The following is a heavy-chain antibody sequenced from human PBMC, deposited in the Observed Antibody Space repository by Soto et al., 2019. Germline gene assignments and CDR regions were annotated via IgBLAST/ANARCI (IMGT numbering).Heavy chain of an antibody. D-gene: IGHD4-17*01. CDR1: GGSISSSSYY. CDR3: ATYGGDTGRFDY. Sequence: SETLSLTCTVSGGSISSSSYYWGWIRQPPGKGLEWIGSGTTCYNPSLRSRVTISVDTSKEQFSLKLSSVTAADTAVYYCATYGGDTGRFDYWGQGTLVTVSS. CDR2: SGTT. V-gene: IGHV4-39*01. J-gene: IGHJ4*02.